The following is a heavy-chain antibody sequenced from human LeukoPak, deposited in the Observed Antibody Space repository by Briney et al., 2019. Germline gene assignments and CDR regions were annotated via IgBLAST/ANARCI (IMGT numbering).Heavy chain of an antibody. CDR2: IIPIFGTA. Sequence: SVKVSCKASGGTFSSYAISWVRQAPGQGLEWMGGIIPIFGTANYAQKFQGRVTITTDESTSTAYMELSSLRSEDTAVYYCASLPYDFWSGYFHWGQGTLVTVSS. CDR3: ASLPYDFWSGYFH. CDR1: GGTFSSYA. D-gene: IGHD3-3*01. V-gene: IGHV1-69*05. J-gene: IGHJ4*02.